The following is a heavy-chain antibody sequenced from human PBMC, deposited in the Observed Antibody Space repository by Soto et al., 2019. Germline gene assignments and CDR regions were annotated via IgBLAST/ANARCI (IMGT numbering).Heavy chain of an antibody. CDR2: INAGNGNT. D-gene: IGHD5-18*01. CDR3: ARGGTDTAMVYYYGIDV. CDR1: GYTFTSYA. Sequence: ASVKVSCKASGYTFTSYAMHWVRQAPGQRLEWMGWINAGNGNTKYSQKFQGRVTITRDTSASTAYMELSSLRSEDTAVYYCARGGTDTAMVYYYGIDVWGQGTTVTVSS. V-gene: IGHV1-3*01. J-gene: IGHJ6*02.